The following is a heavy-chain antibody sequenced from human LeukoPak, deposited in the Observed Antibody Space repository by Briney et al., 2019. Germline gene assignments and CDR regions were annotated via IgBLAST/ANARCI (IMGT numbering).Heavy chain of an antibody. J-gene: IGHJ5*02. CDR3: ARGELGSANWFDP. V-gene: IGHV1-69*04. D-gene: IGHD3-10*01. CDR2: IIPIFGIA. Sequence: GASVKVSCKASGGTLSSYAISWVRQAPGQGLEWMGRIIPIFGIANYAQKFQGRVTITADKSTSTAYMELSSLRSEDTAVYYCARGELGSANWFDPWGQGTLVTVSS. CDR1: GGTLSSYA.